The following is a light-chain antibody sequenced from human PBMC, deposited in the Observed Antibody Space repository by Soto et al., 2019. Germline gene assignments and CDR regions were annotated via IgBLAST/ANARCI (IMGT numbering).Light chain of an antibody. Sequence: HMTQSPSSLSASVEDRITDTYRASQRITTYVNWYQLKPGEAPKLLISTSGTLQRGVPSRFSGSGSGTDFTLTITRLQPADFATYFCQQTYSTPYTFGQGTKLEIK. CDR1: QRITTY. J-gene: IGKJ2*01. V-gene: IGKV1-39*01. CDR2: TSG. CDR3: QQTYSTPYT.